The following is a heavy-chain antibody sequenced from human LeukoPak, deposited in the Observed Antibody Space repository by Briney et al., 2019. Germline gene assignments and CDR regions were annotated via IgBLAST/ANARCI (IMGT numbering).Heavy chain of an antibody. J-gene: IGHJ4*02. V-gene: IGHV3-15*01. CDR3: TLGSNRFDSSDFDC. D-gene: IGHD3-22*01. CDR2: IRSEAYGGTT. Sequence: GGSLRLSCAASGFTFSSYTMNWVRQAPGKGLEWVGRIRSEAYGGTTEYATPVKGRVTITRDDSTTTLYLQMNSLKIEDTGVYYCTLGSNRFDSSDFDCWGQGTLVTVSS. CDR1: GFTFSSYT.